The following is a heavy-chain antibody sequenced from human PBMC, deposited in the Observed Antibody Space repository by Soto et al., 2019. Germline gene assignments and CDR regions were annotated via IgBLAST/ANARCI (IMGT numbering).Heavy chain of an antibody. CDR2: IYYSGSI. Sequence: PSETLALTCTVSGGSISTSKYYWGRIRQPPGKGLEWIGYIYYSGSIFYNPSFKSRVTISVDTSKNQFSLQLSSVTAADTAVYFCAREDDGGDRDYYGLDVWGQGTTVTVSS. V-gene: IGHV4-30-4*08. CDR1: GGSISTSKYY. D-gene: IGHD2-21*02. CDR3: AREDDGGDRDYYGLDV. J-gene: IGHJ6*02.